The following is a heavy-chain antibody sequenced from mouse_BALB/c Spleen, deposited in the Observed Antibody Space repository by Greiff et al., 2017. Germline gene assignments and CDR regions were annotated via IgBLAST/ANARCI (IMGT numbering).Heavy chain of an antibody. CDR1: GFTFSDYY. V-gene: IGHV5-4*02. D-gene: IGHD6-1*01. CDR3: ARDNPEAWFAY. CDR2: ISDGGGYT. J-gene: IGHJ3*01. Sequence: DVKLVESGGGLVKPGGSLKLSCAASGFTFSDYYMYWVRQTPEKRLEWVATISDGGGYTYYPDSVKGRFTISRDNAKNNLYLQMSSLKSEDTAMDYCARDNPEAWFAYWGQGTLVTVSA.